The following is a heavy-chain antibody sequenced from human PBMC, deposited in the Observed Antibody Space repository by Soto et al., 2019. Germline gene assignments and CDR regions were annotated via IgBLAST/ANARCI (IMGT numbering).Heavy chain of an antibody. CDR3: ARESSGSGSYYNEGFFDY. J-gene: IGHJ4*02. Sequence: SQTLSLTCTVSSGSISSYYWSWIRQPPGKGLEWIGYIYYTGSTNYNPSLKSRVTISVDTSKNHFSLKLSSVTAADTAVYYCARESSGSGSYYNEGFFDYWGQGTLVTVSS. CDR2: IYYTGST. D-gene: IGHD3-10*01. CDR1: SGSISSYY. V-gene: IGHV4-59*01.